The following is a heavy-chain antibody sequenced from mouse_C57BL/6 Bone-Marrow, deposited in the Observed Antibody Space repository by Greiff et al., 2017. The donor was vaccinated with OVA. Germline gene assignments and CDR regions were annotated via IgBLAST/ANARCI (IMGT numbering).Heavy chain of an antibody. J-gene: IGHJ3*01. CDR2: IYPGSGST. D-gene: IGHD1-1*01. CDR3: ARQGYYGSGPWFAY. CDR1: GYTFTSYW. Sequence: QVQLQQPGAELVKPGASVKMSCKASGYTFTSYWITWVKQRPGQGLEWIGDIYPGSGSTNYNEKFKSKATLAVDTSSSTAYMQLSSLTSEDSAVYYCARQGYYGSGPWFAYWGQGTLVTVSA. V-gene: IGHV1-55*01.